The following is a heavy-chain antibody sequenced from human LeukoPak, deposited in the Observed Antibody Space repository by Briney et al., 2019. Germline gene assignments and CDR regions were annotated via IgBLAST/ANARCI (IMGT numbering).Heavy chain of an antibody. CDR3: ARRSYFDSSGYFDY. D-gene: IGHD3-22*01. Sequence: SQTLSLTCTVSGGSISSGGYYWSWIRQPPGKGLEWIGYIYHSGSTYYNPSLKSRVTISVDRSKNQFSLKLSSVTAADTAVYYCARRSYFDSSGYFDYWGQGTLVTVSS. J-gene: IGHJ4*02. V-gene: IGHV4-30-2*01. CDR1: GGSISSGGYY. CDR2: IYHSGST.